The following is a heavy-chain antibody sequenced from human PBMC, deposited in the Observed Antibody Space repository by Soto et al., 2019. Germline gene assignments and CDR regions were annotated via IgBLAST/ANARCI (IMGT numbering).Heavy chain of an antibody. CDR3: ANFPSCSSSTCLDY. CDR1: GFTFTNYL. CDR2: IDKSGGDT. Sequence: GGSLRLSCAASGFTFTNYLMTWVRQAPGKGLEWVSSIDKSGGDTYYADSVKGRFTISRDNAINSLYLQMNSLRPDDTAVYYCANFPSCSSSTCLDYWGRGTLVTVSS. V-gene: IGHV3-21*06. J-gene: IGHJ4*02. D-gene: IGHD2-15*01.